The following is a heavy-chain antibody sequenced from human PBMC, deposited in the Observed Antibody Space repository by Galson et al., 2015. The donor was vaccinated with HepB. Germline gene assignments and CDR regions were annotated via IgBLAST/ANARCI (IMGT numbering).Heavy chain of an antibody. V-gene: IGHV3-7*03. D-gene: IGHD3-3*01. Sequence: SLRLSCAASGFTFSSYWMSWVRQAPGKGLEWVANIKQDGSEKYYVDSVKGRFTISRDNAKNSLYLQMNSLRAEDTAVYYCAREAMGGVVITEGYYYYYMDVWGKGTTVTVSS. CDR3: AREAMGGVVITEGYYYYYMDV. CDR1: GFTFSSYW. CDR2: IKQDGSEK. J-gene: IGHJ6*03.